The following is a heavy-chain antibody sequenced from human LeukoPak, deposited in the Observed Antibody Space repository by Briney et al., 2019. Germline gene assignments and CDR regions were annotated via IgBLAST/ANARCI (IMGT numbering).Heavy chain of an antibody. J-gene: IGHJ5*02. CDR1: GYSFTSYW. V-gene: IGHV5-51*01. D-gene: IGHD1-26*01. CDR3: ARHAGATHNWFDP. Sequence: GESLKISCKGSGYSFTSYWIGWVRQMPGKGLEWMGIIYPGDSDTRYSPSFQGQVTISADTSISTAYLQWSSLQPSDTAMYYCARHAGATHNWFDPWGQGTLVTVSS. CDR2: IYPGDSDT.